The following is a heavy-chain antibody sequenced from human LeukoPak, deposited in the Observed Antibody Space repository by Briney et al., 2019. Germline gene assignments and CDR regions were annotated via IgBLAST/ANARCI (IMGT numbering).Heavy chain of an antibody. CDR2: IYTSGST. V-gene: IGHV4-61*02. Sequence: HSETLSLTCSVSGGSISIGSYYWSWGRQPAGEGLEWIGRIYTSGSTNYNPSLKSRLTISLDTSKNKFSLNLSSVTAADTAMYYCARGAAAGSEQVDSWGQGTLVTVSS. CDR3: ARGAAAGSEQVDS. J-gene: IGHJ4*02. CDR1: GGSISIGSYY. D-gene: IGHD6-13*01.